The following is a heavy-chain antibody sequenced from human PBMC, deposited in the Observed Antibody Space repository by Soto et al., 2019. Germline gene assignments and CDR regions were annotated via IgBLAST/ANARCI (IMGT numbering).Heavy chain of an antibody. J-gene: IGHJ5*02. CDR1: GYTFTNYY. V-gene: IGHV1-2*02. D-gene: IGHD2-8*01. Sequence: ASVKVSCKASGYTFTNYYMHWLRQAPGQGLEWMGWMNPRSGGSKYAQAFKDRVTMTRDASISTAYMEMTSLRHGDTAVYFCARSDDRTSYPLDLWGPGTLVTVSS. CDR3: ARSDDRTSYPLDL. CDR2: MNPRSGGS.